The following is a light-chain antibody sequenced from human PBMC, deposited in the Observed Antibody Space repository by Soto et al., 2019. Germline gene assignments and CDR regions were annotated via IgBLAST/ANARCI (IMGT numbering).Light chain of an antibody. Sequence: QSALPQPDSVSGSPGQSITISCTGTSSDVGGYNYVSWYQQYPGKAPKLMIYEVTNRPSGVSNRFSGSKSGNTASLTISGLQTEDEADYYCSSYTSSNTQVFGGGTKLTVL. CDR2: EVT. V-gene: IGLV2-14*01. J-gene: IGLJ3*02. CDR3: SSYTSSNTQV. CDR1: SSDVGGYNY.